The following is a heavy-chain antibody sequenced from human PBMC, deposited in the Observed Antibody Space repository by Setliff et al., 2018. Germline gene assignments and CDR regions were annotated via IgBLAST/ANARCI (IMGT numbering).Heavy chain of an antibody. CDR3: SRALNY. Sequence: LRLSCTASGFTFSSYWMDWVRQAPGKGLEWVANINQDGREKYYVDSVKGRFTISRDNAKNSLFLQMDSLRAEDTAVYYCSRALNYWGQGTLVTVSS. CDR2: INQDGREK. V-gene: IGHV3-7*01. CDR1: GFTFSSYW. J-gene: IGHJ4*02.